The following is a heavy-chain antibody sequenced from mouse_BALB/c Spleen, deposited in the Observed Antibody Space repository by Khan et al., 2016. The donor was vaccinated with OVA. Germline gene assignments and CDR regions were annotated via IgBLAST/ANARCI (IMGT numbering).Heavy chain of an antibody. CDR2: ISYSGST. J-gene: IGHJ4*01. Sequence: EVQLQESGPGLVKPSQSLSLTCTVTGYSITSDYVWNWIRQFPGNKLEWMGYISYSGSTNYNPLLKSRITITRDTSKKQFFLQMNTVTTEDTATYYCARDRYRYNYAMDYWGQGTSVTVSS. D-gene: IGHD2-3*01. V-gene: IGHV3-2*02. CDR1: GYSITSDYV. CDR3: ARDRYRYNYAMDY.